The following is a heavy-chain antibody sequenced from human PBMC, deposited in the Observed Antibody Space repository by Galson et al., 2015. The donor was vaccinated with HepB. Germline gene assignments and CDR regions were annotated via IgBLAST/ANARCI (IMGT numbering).Heavy chain of an antibody. Sequence: SMRLSCAASGFTFSSYAMHWVRQAPGKGLEYFSAISSNGGSTYYANSVKGRFTISRDNSKNTLYLQMGSLRSEDMAVYYCARSYSSPPDYWGQGTLVTVSS. D-gene: IGHD5-18*01. CDR2: ISSNGGST. CDR3: ARSYSSPPDY. V-gene: IGHV3-64*01. J-gene: IGHJ4*02. CDR1: GFTFSSYA.